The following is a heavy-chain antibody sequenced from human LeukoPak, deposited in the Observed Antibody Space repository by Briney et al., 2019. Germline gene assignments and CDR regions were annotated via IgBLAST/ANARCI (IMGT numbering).Heavy chain of an antibody. D-gene: IGHD2-15*01. CDR3: ATDEDYCSGGSCYRWFDP. CDR1: GFTFSSYA. V-gene: IGHV3-23*01. CDR2: ISGSGGST. J-gene: IGHJ5*02. Sequence: PGGSLRLSCAASGFTFSSYAMSWVRQAPGKGLEWVSAISGSGGSTYYADSVKGRFTISRDNSKNTLYLQMNSLRAEDTAVYYCATDEDYCSGGSCYRWFDPWGQGTLVTVSS.